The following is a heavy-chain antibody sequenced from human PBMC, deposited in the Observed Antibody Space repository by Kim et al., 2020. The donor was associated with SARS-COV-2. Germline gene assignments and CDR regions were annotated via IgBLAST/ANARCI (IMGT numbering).Heavy chain of an antibody. CDR3: ARRAYYYDSSGYDY. D-gene: IGHD3-22*01. V-gene: IGHV1-69*01. J-gene: IGHJ4*02. Sequence: AQKFQGRVTITADESTSTAYMELSSLRSEDTAVYYCARRAYYYDSSGYDYWGQGTLVTVSS.